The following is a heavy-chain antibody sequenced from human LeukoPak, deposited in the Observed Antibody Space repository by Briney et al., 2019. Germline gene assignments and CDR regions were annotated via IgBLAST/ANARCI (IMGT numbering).Heavy chain of an antibody. CDR2: IYSGGST. CDR3: AKARNFDWLFGFDY. CDR1: GFTFSSYS. V-gene: IGHV3-53*01. Sequence: GGSLRLSCAASGFTFSSYSMNWVRQAPGKGLEWVSVIYSGGSTYYADSVKGRFTISRDNSKNTLYLQMNSLRAEDTAVYYCAKARNFDWLFGFDYWGQGTLVTVSS. D-gene: IGHD3-9*01. J-gene: IGHJ4*02.